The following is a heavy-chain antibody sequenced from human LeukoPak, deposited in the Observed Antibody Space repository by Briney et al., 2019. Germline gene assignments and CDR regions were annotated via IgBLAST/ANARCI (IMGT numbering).Heavy chain of an antibody. CDR2: IRSTGGDK. CDR3: ARGENGSFDR. V-gene: IGHV3-11*01. J-gene: IGHJ4*02. Sequence: PGGSLRLSCKGSGVTFEDYYLSWIRQAPGKGLEWISYIRSTGGDKFYADPVKGRFIISRDNAMNSVYMEMNDLTAEDTAFYYCARGENGSFDRWGQGTLVIVSS. CDR1: GVTFEDYY. D-gene: IGHD5-24*01.